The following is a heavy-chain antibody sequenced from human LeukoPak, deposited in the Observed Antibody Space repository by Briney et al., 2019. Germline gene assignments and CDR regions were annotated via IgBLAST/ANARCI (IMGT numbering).Heavy chain of an antibody. CDR2: TSSSDAGV. V-gene: IGHV3-23*01. J-gene: IGHJ3*02. Sequence: PGGSLRLSCAASGFPLSSYAMSWVRQGPGKGLEWVAATSSSDAGVYHADSVKGRFTISRDNSKNTLYLQMNSLRAEDTAVYYCAKDGSSGNNAFDIWGQGTMVTVSS. CDR1: GFPLSSYA. CDR3: AKDGSSGNNAFDI. D-gene: IGHD1-26*01.